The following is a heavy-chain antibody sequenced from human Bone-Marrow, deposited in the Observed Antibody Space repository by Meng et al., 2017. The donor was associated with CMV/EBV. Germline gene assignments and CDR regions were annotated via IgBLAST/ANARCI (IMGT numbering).Heavy chain of an antibody. J-gene: IGHJ4*02. CDR1: GYTFTSYG. CDR3: ARDRSTRYFDWLLPIVDY. CDR2: ISAYSGNT. V-gene: IGHV1-18*01. D-gene: IGHD3-9*01. Sequence: KVSCKASGYTFTSYGINWVRQAPGQGLEWMGWISAYSGNTNYAQKLQGRVSMTTDTYTCTAYMELRSLRSDDTAVYYCARDRSTRYFDWLLPIVDYWGQGTLVTVSS.